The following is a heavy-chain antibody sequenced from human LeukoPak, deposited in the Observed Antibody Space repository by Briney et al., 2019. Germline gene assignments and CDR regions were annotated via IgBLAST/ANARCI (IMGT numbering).Heavy chain of an antibody. CDR3: SRRLKVTEHFDY. D-gene: IGHD2-21*02. CDR2: IYYTGST. CDR1: GVSISSTSYY. J-gene: IGHJ4*02. Sequence: SETLSLTGTVSGVSISSTSYYWGWIRQPPGKGLEWIGSIYYTGSTYYNPSLNTRVTMSVDTSKNQFSLKLSSVTAADTAVYYCSRRLKVTEHFDYWGQGTLVTVSS. V-gene: IGHV4-39*01.